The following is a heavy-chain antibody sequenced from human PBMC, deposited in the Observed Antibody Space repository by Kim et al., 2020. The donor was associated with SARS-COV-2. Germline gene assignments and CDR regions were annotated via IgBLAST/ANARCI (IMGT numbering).Heavy chain of an antibody. CDR2: ISGSGGST. CDR1: GFTFSSYA. Sequence: GGSLRLSCAASGFTFSSYAMSWVRQAPGKGLEWVSAISGSGGSTYYADSVKGRFTISRDNSKNTLYLQMNSLRAEDTAVYYCAKGPVAGTSSWYFDLWGRGTLVTVSS. D-gene: IGHD6-19*01. J-gene: IGHJ2*01. V-gene: IGHV3-23*01. CDR3: AKGPVAGTSSWYFDL.